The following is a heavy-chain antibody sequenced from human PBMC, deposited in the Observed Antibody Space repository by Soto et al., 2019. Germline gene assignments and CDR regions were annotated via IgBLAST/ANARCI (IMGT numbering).Heavy chain of an antibody. CDR2: ISGSGGSA. J-gene: IGHJ4*02. Sequence: EVQLLESGGGLVQPGGSLRLSCAASGFTFINYAMSWVRQAPGKGLEWVSAISGSGGSAYFADSVKDRFTISRDNSKNTLYLQMNSLRAEDTAVCYCAREQETALLWFGELPSHFDYWGQGTLVTVYS. CDR1: GFTFINYA. CDR3: AREQETALLWFGELPSHFDY. D-gene: IGHD3-10*01. V-gene: IGHV3-23*01.